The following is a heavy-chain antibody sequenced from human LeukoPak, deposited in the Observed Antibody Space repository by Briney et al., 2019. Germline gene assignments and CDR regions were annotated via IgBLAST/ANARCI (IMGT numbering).Heavy chain of an antibody. CDR1: GFAFNTYS. Sequence: GGSLRLSCAASGFAFNTYSMNWVRQAPGKGLEWVSFIFSSSTYIYYTDSVKGRFTISRDNARNSLYLQMDNLRAEDTAVYYCARDSSGWSNWFDPWGQGTLVTVSS. V-gene: IGHV3-21*01. CDR2: IFSSSTYI. CDR3: ARDSSGWSNWFDP. J-gene: IGHJ5*02. D-gene: IGHD6-19*01.